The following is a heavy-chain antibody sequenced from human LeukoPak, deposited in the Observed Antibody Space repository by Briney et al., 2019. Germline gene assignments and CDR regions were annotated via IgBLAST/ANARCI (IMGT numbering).Heavy chain of an antibody. CDR1: GGSLSTYC. V-gene: IGHV4-4*07. CDR2: ICTSGST. CDR3: AREGSVNGYPPRLDY. D-gene: IGHD2-8*01. J-gene: IGHJ4*02. Sequence: SETLSLTCTVSGGSLSTYCWTWVRRPGGKGLEGLGRICTSGSTNYNPSLKSRVTMSVDSSKNQFSLILTSVTAADTAIYYCAREGSVNGYPPRLDYWGQGTLVTVSS.